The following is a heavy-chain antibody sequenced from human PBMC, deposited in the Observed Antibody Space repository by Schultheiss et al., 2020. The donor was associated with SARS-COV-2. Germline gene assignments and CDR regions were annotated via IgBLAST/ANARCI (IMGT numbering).Heavy chain of an antibody. D-gene: IGHD2-15*01. CDR2: INHSGST. J-gene: IGHJ6*02. V-gene: IGHV4-34*09. CDR3: ARDSGEGSGVYYYYGMDV. CDR1: GFTVSSNY. Sequence: LRLSCAASGFTVSSNYMSWVRQAPGKGLEWIGEINHSGSTNYNPSLKSRVTISVDTSKNQFSLKLSSVTAADTAVYYCARDSGEGSGVYYYYGMDVWGQGTTVTVSS.